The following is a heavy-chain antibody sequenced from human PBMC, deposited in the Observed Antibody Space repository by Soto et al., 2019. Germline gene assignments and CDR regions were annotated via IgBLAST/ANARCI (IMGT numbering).Heavy chain of an antibody. CDR1: GGSISSYY. D-gene: IGHD4-17*01. Sequence: PSETLSLTCTVSGGSISSYYWSWIRQPPGKGLEWIGYIYYSGSTNYNPSLKSRVTISVDTSKNQFSLKLSSVTAADTAVYYCAREVGPLRWGKGRGAFDSWGQGTRVIVAS. V-gene: IGHV4-59*01. CDR2: IYYSGST. J-gene: IGHJ3*02. CDR3: AREVGPLRWGKGRGAFDS.